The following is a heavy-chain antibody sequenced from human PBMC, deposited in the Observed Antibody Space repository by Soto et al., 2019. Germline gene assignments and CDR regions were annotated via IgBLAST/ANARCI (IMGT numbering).Heavy chain of an antibody. CDR2: INHSGST. CDR3: ASQRQGSSSLGWYFDL. J-gene: IGHJ2*01. V-gene: IGHV4-34*01. D-gene: IGHD6-6*01. Sequence: QVQLQQWGAGLLKPSETLSLTCAVYGGSFSGYYWSWIRQPPGKGLEWIGEINHSGSTNYNPSLKSRVTISVDTSQNQFSLKLSSVTAADTAVYYCASQRQGSSSLGWYFDLWGRGTLVTVSS. CDR1: GGSFSGYY.